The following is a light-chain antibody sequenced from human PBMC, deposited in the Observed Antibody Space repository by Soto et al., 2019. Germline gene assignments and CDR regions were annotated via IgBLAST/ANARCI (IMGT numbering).Light chain of an antibody. CDR3: QQRLTIPYT. CDR2: AAS. V-gene: IGKV1-39*01. J-gene: IGKJ2*01. CDR1: QTISTH. Sequence: DIQMTQSPSSLSASVRDRVTITCRASQTISTHLNWYQQKPGKAPKLLIYAASTLQSGVPSRLSGSGSGTDFTLTINSLQPEDFATYYCQQRLTIPYTFGQGTKLEIK.